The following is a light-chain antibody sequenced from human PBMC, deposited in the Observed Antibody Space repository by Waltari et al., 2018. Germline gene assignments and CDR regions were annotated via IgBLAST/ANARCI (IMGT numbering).Light chain of an antibody. CDR3: QQANSFPWT. Sequence: IQMTQSPSSVSASVGDRVTITCRASQGISSWLAWYQQKPGNAPRLLIYAASALQSGVPSRFSGSGSELHFTLTINNLQPEDFATYYCQQANSFPWTFGQGTKVEIK. CDR2: AAS. V-gene: IGKV1-12*01. J-gene: IGKJ1*01. CDR1: QGISSW.